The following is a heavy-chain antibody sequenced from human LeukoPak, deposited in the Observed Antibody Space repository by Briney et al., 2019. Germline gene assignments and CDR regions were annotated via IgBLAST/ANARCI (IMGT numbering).Heavy chain of an antibody. CDR1: GGSVSSYY. D-gene: IGHD6-19*01. V-gene: IGHV4-4*09. Sequence: SETLSLTCTVSGGSVSSYYWSWIRQPPGKGLEWIGYIYNSENTRYNSSLESRVTISVDTSKNQFFLRLSSVTAADTAVYYCARFHSGPSGWYVLWYFDLWGRGTLVTVSS. CDR2: IYNSENT. J-gene: IGHJ2*01. CDR3: ARFHSGPSGWYVLWYFDL.